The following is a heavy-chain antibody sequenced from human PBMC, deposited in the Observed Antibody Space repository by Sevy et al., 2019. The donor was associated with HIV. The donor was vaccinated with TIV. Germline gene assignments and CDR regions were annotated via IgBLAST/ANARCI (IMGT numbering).Heavy chain of an antibody. V-gene: IGHV3-23*01. CDR2: ISGSGGET. D-gene: IGHD3-10*01. J-gene: IGHJ4*02. Sequence: GGSLRLSCAASEITFSNYAMSWVRQAPGKGLEWVSSISGSGGETYYADSVKGRFTISRDNAKNSLDLQMNSLRAEDTAVYYCARGVGVVGGVIDSWGQGTLVTVSS. CDR1: EITFSNYA. CDR3: ARGVGVVGGVIDS.